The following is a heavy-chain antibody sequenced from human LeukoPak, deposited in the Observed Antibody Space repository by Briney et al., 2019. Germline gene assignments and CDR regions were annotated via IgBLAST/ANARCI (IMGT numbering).Heavy chain of an antibody. V-gene: IGHV3-15*01. CDR1: GFTFSDYY. Sequence: GGSLRLSCTASGFTFSDYYMDWVRQAPGKGLEWVGRIKSKTDGGTTDYAAPVKGRFTISRDDSKTTLYLQMNSLKTEDAAVYYCTTVNWAAFDVWGQGTMVTVSS. D-gene: IGHD7-27*01. CDR3: TTVNWAAFDV. CDR2: IKSKTDGGTT. J-gene: IGHJ3*01.